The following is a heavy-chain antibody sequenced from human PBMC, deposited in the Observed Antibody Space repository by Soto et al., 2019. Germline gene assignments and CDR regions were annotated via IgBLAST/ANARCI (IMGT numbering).Heavy chain of an antibody. CDR2: INHSGST. Sequence: SETLSLTCAVYGGSFSGYYWSWIRQPPGKGLEWIGEINHSGSTNYNPSLKSRVTISVDTSKNQFSLKLSSVTAADTAVYYCARRAVAADYWGQGTLVTVSS. V-gene: IGHV4-34*01. J-gene: IGHJ4*02. CDR3: ARRAVAADY. CDR1: GGSFSGYY. D-gene: IGHD6-19*01.